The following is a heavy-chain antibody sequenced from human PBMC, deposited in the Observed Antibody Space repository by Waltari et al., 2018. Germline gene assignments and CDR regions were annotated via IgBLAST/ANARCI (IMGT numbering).Heavy chain of an antibody. V-gene: IGHV4-28*01. CDR2: ISGSSGST. CDR3: ARSYCSGGVCYADLRRGYNRFDV. J-gene: IGHJ5*02. CDR1: GDSISSSNW. Sequence: QVQLQESGPGLVKPSETLSLTCAVSGDSISSSNWWTWIRQPPGKGLGWIGSISGSSGSTDYNPSLKSRVTISTDTSKNQFSLKLSSVTAADTALYYCARSYCSGGVCYADLRRGYNRFDVWGPGVLVTVSS. D-gene: IGHD2-15*01.